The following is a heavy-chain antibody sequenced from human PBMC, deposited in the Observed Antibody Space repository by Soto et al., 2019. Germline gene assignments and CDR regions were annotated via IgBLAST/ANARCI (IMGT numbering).Heavy chain of an antibody. CDR1: GYSFTNYW. J-gene: IGHJ3*02. Sequence: GESLKISCKGSGYSFTNYWIGWVRHMSGKGLEWMGIIYPGDSDTRYSPSFQGQVTISADRSISTAHLQWTSLKASDTAVYFCARVGTTTGGFDIWGQGTMVTVSS. CDR3: ARVGTTTGGFDI. V-gene: IGHV5-51*01. CDR2: IYPGDSDT. D-gene: IGHD1-26*01.